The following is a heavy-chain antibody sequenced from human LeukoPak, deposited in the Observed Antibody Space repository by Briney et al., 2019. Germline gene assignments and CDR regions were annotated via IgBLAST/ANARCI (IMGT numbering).Heavy chain of an antibody. CDR3: ATGGSEYRSDWFDS. J-gene: IGHJ5*01. CDR2: LTRTSSAT. Sequence: GGSLRLSCVGSGFRFSSYDTNWVRQAPGRGLEWLSYLTRTSSATWYADSVKGRFTIFRDNAQSSLYLQMNSLRVEDTAVYYCATGGSEYRSDWFDSWGQGTLVNVAS. CDR1: GFRFSSYD. V-gene: IGHV3-48*01. D-gene: IGHD5-18*01.